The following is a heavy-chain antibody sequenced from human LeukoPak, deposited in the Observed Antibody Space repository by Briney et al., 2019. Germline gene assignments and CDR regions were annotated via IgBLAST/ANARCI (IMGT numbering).Heavy chain of an antibody. J-gene: IGHJ4*02. D-gene: IGHD3-10*01. CDR3: AELLMVRGVR. CDR2: IYHSGST. Sequence: SETLSLTCTVSGYSISSGYYWGWIRQPPGKGLEWIGSIYHSGSTYYNPSLKSRVTISVDTSKNQFSLELSSVTAADTAVYYCAELLMVRGVRWGQGTLVTVSS. V-gene: IGHV4-38-2*02. CDR1: GYSISSGYY.